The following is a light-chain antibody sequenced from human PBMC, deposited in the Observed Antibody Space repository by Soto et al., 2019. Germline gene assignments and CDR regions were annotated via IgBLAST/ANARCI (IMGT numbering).Light chain of an antibody. Sequence: DIQMTQSPSPLSASVGDRGTIACRASQSIRRYLNWYQQKPGKAPELLIYAASSLQSGVPSRFSGSGSGTDFTLTISSLQPEDFATYFCQQSYSNPETFGPGTKVDIK. J-gene: IGKJ3*01. V-gene: IGKV1-39*01. CDR2: AAS. CDR3: QQSYSNPET. CDR1: QSIRRY.